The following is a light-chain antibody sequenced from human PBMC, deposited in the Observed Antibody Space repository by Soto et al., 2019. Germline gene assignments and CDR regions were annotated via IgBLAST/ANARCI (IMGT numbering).Light chain of an antibody. CDR1: QNIRDNY. V-gene: IGKV3-20*01. J-gene: IGKJ4*01. Sequence: EIVLTQSPGTLSLSPGDRATLSCRASQNIRDNYVAWYQQRPGQAPRLLIFGSSNTDTDIPDRFTASGSGTDFTLTISRLEPEDFATYFCQQYGYEPLTFGGGTKVEI. CDR3: QQYGYEPLT. CDR2: GSS.